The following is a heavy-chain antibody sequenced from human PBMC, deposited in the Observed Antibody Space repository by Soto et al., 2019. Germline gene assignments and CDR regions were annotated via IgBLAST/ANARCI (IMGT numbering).Heavy chain of an antibody. Sequence: GGSLRLSCAASGFTFSSYAMSWVRQAPGKGLEWVSAISGSGGSTYYADSVKGRFTISRDNSKNTLYLQMNSLGAEDTAVYYCAKSEGWGPTRSAFDIWGQGTMVTVSS. V-gene: IGHV3-23*01. J-gene: IGHJ3*02. CDR1: GFTFSSYA. D-gene: IGHD6-19*01. CDR2: ISGSGGST. CDR3: AKSEGWGPTRSAFDI.